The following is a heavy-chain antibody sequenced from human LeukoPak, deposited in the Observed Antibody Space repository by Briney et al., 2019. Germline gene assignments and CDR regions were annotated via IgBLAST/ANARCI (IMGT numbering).Heavy chain of an antibody. Sequence: GGSLRLSCAVSGITLSNYGMSWVRQAPGKGLEWVAGISDSGGRTKYADSVKGRFTISRDTPKNTLYLQMNGLRAEDTAVYFCAKRGAVIRVILVGFHKEAYYFDSWGQGALVTVSS. CDR1: GITLSNYG. CDR2: ISDSGGRT. CDR3: AKRGAVIRVILVGFHKEAYYFDS. D-gene: IGHD3-22*01. J-gene: IGHJ4*02. V-gene: IGHV3-23*01.